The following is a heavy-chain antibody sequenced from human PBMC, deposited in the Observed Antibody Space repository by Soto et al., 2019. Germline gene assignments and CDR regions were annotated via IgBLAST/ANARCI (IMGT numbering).Heavy chain of an antibody. CDR1: GGTFSSYA. J-gene: IGHJ3*02. V-gene: IGHV1-69*06. D-gene: IGHD3-22*01. CDR3: AREPRRRYYDSSPVAFDI. CDR2: IIPIFGTA. Sequence: QVQLVQAGAEVKKPGSSVKVSCKASGGTFSSYAISWVRQAPGQGLEWMGGIIPIFGTANYAQKFQGRVTITADKSTSTADMELSSLRSEDTAVYYCAREPRRRYYDSSPVAFDIWGQGTMVTVSS.